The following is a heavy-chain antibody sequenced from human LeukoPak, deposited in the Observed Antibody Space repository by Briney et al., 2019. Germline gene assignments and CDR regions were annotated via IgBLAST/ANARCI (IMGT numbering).Heavy chain of an antibody. CDR3: ARWSSSGYYRYFDY. CDR1: GYTFTSYD. Sequence: ASVKVSCKASGYTFTSYDINWVRQATGQGLEWMGWMNPNSGNTGYAQKFQGRVTMTRNTSISTAYMELSSLRSEDTAVYYCARWSSSGYYRYFDYWGQGTLVTVSS. D-gene: IGHD3-22*01. J-gene: IGHJ4*02. V-gene: IGHV1-8*01. CDR2: MNPNSGNT.